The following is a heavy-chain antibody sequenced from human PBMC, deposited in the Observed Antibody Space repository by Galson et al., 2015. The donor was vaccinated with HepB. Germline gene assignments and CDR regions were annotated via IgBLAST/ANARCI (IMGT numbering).Heavy chain of an antibody. CDR1: GGSISSGDYY. Sequence: LSLTCTVSGGSISSGDYYWSWIRQHPGKGLEWIGYIYYSGSTYYNPSLKSRVTISVDTSKNQFSLKLSSVTAADTAVYYCARDIAVAGTRNWFDPWGQGTLVTVSS. D-gene: IGHD6-19*01. CDR3: ARDIAVAGTRNWFDP. CDR2: IYYSGST. V-gene: IGHV4-31*03. J-gene: IGHJ5*02.